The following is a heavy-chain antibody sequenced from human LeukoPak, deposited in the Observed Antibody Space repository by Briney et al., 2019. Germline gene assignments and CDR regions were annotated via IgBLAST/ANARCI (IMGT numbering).Heavy chain of an antibody. CDR1: GFTFDTYA. D-gene: IGHD2-15*01. J-gene: IGHJ4*02. V-gene: IGHV3-21*01. CDR3: ARDRPTGRSRGVVVQ. CDR2: ISSGGTYI. Sequence: GASLRLSCAASGFTFDTYAMTWVRQAPGEGLEWVSSISSGGTYIYYAESVRGRSTISRDNTKNFLYLQLSTLRVEDTAVYYCARDRPTGRSRGVVVQWGQGTLVTVS.